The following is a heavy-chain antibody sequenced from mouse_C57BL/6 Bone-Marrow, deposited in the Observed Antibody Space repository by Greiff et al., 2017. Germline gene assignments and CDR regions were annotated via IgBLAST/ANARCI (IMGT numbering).Heavy chain of an antibody. J-gene: IGHJ3*01. V-gene: IGHV1-69*01. CDR1: GYTFTSYW. CDR3: APYDYDGGFAY. CDR2: IDPSDSYT. Sequence: QVQLQQPGAELVMPGASVKLSCKASGYTFTSYWKNWVKQRPGQGLEWIGEIDPSDSYTNYNQKFKGKSTLTVDKSSSSAYMQLSSLTSEDAAVYYCAPYDYDGGFAYWGQGTLVTVSA. D-gene: IGHD2-4*01.